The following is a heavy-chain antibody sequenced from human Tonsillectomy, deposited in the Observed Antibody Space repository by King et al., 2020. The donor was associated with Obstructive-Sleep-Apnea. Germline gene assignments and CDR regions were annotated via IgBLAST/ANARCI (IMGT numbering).Heavy chain of an antibody. Sequence: QVQLVESGGGVVQPGRSLRLSCAASGFTFSSYAMHWVRQAPGKGLEWVAVISYDGSNKYYADSVKGRFTISRDNSKNTLYLQMNSLRAEDTAVYYCASGPGYSSGWYGAPDDYWGQGTLVTVSS. CDR2: ISYDGSNK. V-gene: IGHV3-30*04. D-gene: IGHD6-19*01. CDR1: GFTFSSYA. J-gene: IGHJ4*02. CDR3: ASGPGYSSGWYGAPDDY.